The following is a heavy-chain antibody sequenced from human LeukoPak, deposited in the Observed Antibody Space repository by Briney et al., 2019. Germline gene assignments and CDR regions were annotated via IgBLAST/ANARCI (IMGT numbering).Heavy chain of an antibody. J-gene: IGHJ6*03. V-gene: IGHV4-30-2*01. Sequence: SETLSLTCTVSGGSISSSSYYWSWIRQPPGKGLEWIGYIYPSGSTYYNPSLKSRVTISVDRSKNQFSLKPSSVTAADTAVYYCARGDEYYYYMDVWGKGTTVTVSS. CDR2: IYPSGST. CDR1: GGSISSSSYY. CDR3: ARGDEYYYYMDV.